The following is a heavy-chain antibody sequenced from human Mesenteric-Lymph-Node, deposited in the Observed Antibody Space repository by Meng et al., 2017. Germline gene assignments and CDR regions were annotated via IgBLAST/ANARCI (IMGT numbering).Heavy chain of an antibody. D-gene: IGHD3-22*01. CDR2: IRSKVHRVTT. Sequence: GESLKISCAASGFTFGDYAMSWFRQAPGKGLEWIGFIRSKVHRVTTEYAASAKGRFTISRDDSKGIAYLQMNNLNIEDTAVYYYSRGDYYDSSGYWYCGYWGQGTLVTVSS. J-gene: IGHJ4*02. V-gene: IGHV3-49*03. CDR1: GFTFGDYA. CDR3: SRGDYYDSSGYWYCGY.